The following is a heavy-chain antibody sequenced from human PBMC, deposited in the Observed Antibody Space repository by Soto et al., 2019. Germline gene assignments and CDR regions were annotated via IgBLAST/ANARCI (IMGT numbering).Heavy chain of an antibody. Sequence: EIQVVESGGGLVQPGGSLRLSCAASGFIFSANWMSWLRQAPGKGLEWVAHIKQHGSQTLYVDSVKGRFTISRDNAKISLYLPMNSLGVDGTGVYYCVSWDDIVVSNDWGQGSLVTVSS. CDR3: VSWDDIVVSND. CDR1: GFIFSANW. V-gene: IGHV3-7*01. CDR2: IKQHGSQT. J-gene: IGHJ4*02. D-gene: IGHD5-12*01.